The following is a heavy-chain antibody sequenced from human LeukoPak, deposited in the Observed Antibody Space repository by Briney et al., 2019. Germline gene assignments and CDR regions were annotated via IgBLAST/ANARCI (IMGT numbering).Heavy chain of an antibody. J-gene: IGHJ5*02. CDR1: GGSFSGYY. Sequence: PSETLSLTCAVYGGSFSGYYWSWIRQPPGKGLEWIGEINHSGSTNYNPSLKSRVTISVDTSKNQFSLKLSSVTAADTAVYYCARGGWGLLSNWFDPWGQGTLVTVSS. CDR2: INHSGST. V-gene: IGHV4-34*01. CDR3: ARGGWGLLSNWFDP. D-gene: IGHD3-16*01.